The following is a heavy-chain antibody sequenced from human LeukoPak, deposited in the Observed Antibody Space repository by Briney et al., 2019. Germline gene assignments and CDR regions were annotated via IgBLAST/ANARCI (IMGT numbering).Heavy chain of an antibody. V-gene: IGHV3-74*01. CDR1: GFTFSSYW. CDR2: INSDGSST. Sequence: GGSLRPSCAASGFTFSSYWMHWVRQAPGKGLVWVSRINSDGSSTSYADSVKGRFTISRDNAKNTLYLQMNSLRAEDTAVYYCARERRFLEWLSNDAFDIWGQGTMVTVSS. D-gene: IGHD3-3*01. J-gene: IGHJ3*02. CDR3: ARERRFLEWLSNDAFDI.